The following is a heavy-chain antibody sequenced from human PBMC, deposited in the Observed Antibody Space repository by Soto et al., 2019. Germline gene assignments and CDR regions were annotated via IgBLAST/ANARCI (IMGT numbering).Heavy chain of an antibody. V-gene: IGHV4-30-4*01. D-gene: IGHD3-10*01. J-gene: IGHJ4*02. CDR1: GGSISSADFF. CDR2: IYYSGTT. Sequence: SETLSLTCTVSGGSISSADFFWTWLRQPPGKGLEWLGYIYYSGTTYYNPSPKGRLIISIDTSRNQFSLSLNSVTAADTAVYFCAREPYLPMARNDSWGQGAQVTVSS. CDR3: AREPYLPMARNDS.